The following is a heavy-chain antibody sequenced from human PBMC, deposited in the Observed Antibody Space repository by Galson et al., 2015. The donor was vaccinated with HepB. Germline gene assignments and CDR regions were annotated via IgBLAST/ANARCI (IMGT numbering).Heavy chain of an antibody. V-gene: IGHV3-30*18. CDR2: ISYDGSNK. J-gene: IGHJ4*02. D-gene: IGHD3-3*01. Sequence: SLRLSCAASGFTFSSYGMHWVRQAPGKGLEWVAVISYDGSNKYYADSVKGRFTISRDNSKNTLYLQMNSLRAEDTAVYYCAKPRRPTIFGVVKLDYWGQGTLVTVSS. CDR1: GFTFSSYG. CDR3: AKPRRPTIFGVVKLDY.